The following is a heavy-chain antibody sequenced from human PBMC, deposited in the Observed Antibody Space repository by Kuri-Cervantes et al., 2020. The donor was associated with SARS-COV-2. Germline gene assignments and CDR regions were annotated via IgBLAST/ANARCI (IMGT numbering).Heavy chain of an antibody. CDR3: AKTNTIFGVVSWFDP. CDR2: IRYDGSNK. V-gene: IGHV3-30*02. D-gene: IGHD3-3*01. CDR1: GFPFSSYG. Sequence: GALKLSLAASGFPFSSYGMHWVRQAPGKGLEWVAFIRYDGSNKYYADSVKGRFTISRDNSKNPLYLQMNSLRAEDTAVYYCAKTNTIFGVVSWFDPWGQGTLVTVSS. J-gene: IGHJ5*02.